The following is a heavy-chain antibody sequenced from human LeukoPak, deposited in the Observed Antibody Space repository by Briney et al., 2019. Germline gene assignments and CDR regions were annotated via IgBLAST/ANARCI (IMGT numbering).Heavy chain of an antibody. CDR3: ARRGARPVDYYYGMDV. CDR1: GGSISSSSYY. V-gene: IGHV4-39*01. J-gene: IGHJ6*02. D-gene: IGHD1-26*01. CDR2: IYYSGST. Sequence: SETLSLTCTVSGGSISSSSYYWGWIRQPPGKGLEWIGRIYYSGSTYYNPSLKSRVTISVDTSKNQFSLKLSSVTAADTAVYYCARRGARPVDYYYGMDVWGQGTTVTVSS.